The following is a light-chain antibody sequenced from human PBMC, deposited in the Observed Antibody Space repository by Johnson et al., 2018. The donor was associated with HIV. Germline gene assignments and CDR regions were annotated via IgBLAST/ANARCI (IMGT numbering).Light chain of an antibody. Sequence: QSVLTQPPSVSAAPGQKVSISCSGSSSNIGNNYVSWYQQLPGTAPKLLIYENTKRPSGIPDRFSGSKSGTSATLGITGLQTGDEADYYCGTWDSSLSALVCGTGTKCTVL. CDR1: SSNIGNNY. CDR2: ENT. CDR3: GTWDSSLSALV. J-gene: IGLJ1*01. V-gene: IGLV1-51*02.